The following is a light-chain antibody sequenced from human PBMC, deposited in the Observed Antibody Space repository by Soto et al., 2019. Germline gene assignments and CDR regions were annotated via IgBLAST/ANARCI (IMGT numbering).Light chain of an antibody. V-gene: IGKV3-20*01. CDR2: GAS. CDR3: QQYGSSGT. CDR1: QSVSNNY. Sequence: EIVLTQSPGTLSLSPGERATLSCRASQSVSNNYLAWYQQTPGQAPRLLIYGASNRATGLPDRFSGSGSGTDFPPIISILEPEDFAVYYCQQYGSSGTFGQGTKVDIK. J-gene: IGKJ1*01.